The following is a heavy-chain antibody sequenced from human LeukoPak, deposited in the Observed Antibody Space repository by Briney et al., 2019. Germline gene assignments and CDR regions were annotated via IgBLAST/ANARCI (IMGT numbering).Heavy chain of an antibody. Sequence: SETLSLTCTVSGASISTGGYYWSWIRQHPGKGLEWIGNIYYNGTSCYNPSLKSRITISVDTSKNQFSLKVDSVTAADTAVYYCVRDGDYGGMYNWFDPWGQGILVTVSS. CDR2: IYYNGTS. CDR3: VRDGDYGGMYNWFDP. CDR1: GASISTGGYY. V-gene: IGHV4-31*03. J-gene: IGHJ5*02. D-gene: IGHD4-23*01.